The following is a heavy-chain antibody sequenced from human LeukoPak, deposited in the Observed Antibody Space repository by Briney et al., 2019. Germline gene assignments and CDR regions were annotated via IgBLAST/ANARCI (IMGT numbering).Heavy chain of an antibody. CDR3: ARGRRDGTTYYFDY. J-gene: IGHJ4*02. CDR1: GYSFTNYW. D-gene: IGHD1-1*01. V-gene: IGHV5-51*01. Sequence: GESLKISCTGSGYSFTNYWIGWVRQMPGKGLEWMGNIYPGDSHTKYTPSFQGQIIISADKSISTAYLQWSSLKASDTAMYYCARGRRDGTTYYFDYWGQGTLVTVSS. CDR2: IYPGDSHT.